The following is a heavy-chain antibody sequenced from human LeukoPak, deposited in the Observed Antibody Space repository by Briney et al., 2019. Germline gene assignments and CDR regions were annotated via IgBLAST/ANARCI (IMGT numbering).Heavy chain of an antibody. CDR3: ASLAVAGLSEGY. CDR2: IYYSGST. CDR1: GGSISSGDYY. V-gene: IGHV4-39*01. D-gene: IGHD6-19*01. Sequence: SETLSLTCTVSGGSISSGDYYWSWIRQPPGKGLEWVASIYYSGSTYYNPSLKSRVTISVDTSRNQFSLKLSSVTAADTAVYYCASLAVAGLSEGYWGQGTLVIVSS. J-gene: IGHJ4*02.